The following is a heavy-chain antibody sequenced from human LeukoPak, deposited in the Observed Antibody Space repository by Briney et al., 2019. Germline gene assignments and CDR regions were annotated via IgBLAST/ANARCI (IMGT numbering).Heavy chain of an antibody. D-gene: IGHD3-3*01. CDR3: AGQDGGAFDP. CDR1: GGSISSYY. CDR2: IYYSGST. V-gene: IGHV4-59*08. J-gene: IGHJ5*02. Sequence: SETLSLTCTVSGGSISSYYWSWIRQPPGKGLEWIGYIYYSGSTSYNPSLKSRVTISVDTSKKQFSLKLSSVTAADTAVYYCAGQDGGAFDPWGQGTLVTVSS.